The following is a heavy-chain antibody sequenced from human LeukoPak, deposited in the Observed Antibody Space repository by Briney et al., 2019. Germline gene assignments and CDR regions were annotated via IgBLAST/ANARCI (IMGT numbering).Heavy chain of an antibody. Sequence: ASVKVSCKASGYTFTSYAINWVRQAPGQRLEWMGWINAGNGNTKYSQKFQGRVTITRDTSASTAYMELSSLRSEDTAVYYCARDYYGSGSHIKYYFDYWGQGTLVTVSS. V-gene: IGHV1-3*01. CDR2: INAGNGNT. D-gene: IGHD3-10*01. CDR1: GYTFTSYA. CDR3: ARDYYGSGSHIKYYFDY. J-gene: IGHJ4*02.